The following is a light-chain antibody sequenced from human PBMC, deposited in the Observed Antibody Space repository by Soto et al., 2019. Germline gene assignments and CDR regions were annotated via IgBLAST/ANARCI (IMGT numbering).Light chain of an antibody. CDR3: QDSANLPRT. CDR1: QSLSNNIY. J-gene: IGKJ1*01. Sequence: LPYAPGRISLPPVQLATLSCRAIQSLSNNIYLAWYQQKPGQAPRLLIYGASSRATGTPNRFSGSGSGTDFTLTISILEPEHFAVYYSQDSANLPRTFGQGSKV. CDR2: GAS. V-gene: IGKV3-20*01.